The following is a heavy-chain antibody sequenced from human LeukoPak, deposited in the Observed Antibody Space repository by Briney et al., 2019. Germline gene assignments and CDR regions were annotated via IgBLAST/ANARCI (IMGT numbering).Heavy chain of an antibody. D-gene: IGHD6-19*01. CDR1: GSYFPTSW. CDR2: IYTHDSDT. J-gene: IGHJ3*02. Sequence: GDPLNISCKGSGSYFPTSWLGWVRQIPGKGLEGVGIIYTHDSDTRSSASFQGQVTMSVDKSINTAYMQWSSLKASDTAMYSCARRRIGGSGWYDGALDIWGQGTMVTVSS. V-gene: IGHV5-51*01. CDR3: ARRRIGGSGWYDGALDI.